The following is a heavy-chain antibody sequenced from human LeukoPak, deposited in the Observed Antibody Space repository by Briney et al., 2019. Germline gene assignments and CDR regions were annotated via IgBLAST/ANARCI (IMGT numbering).Heavy chain of an antibody. CDR3: ARGGYSYGSYYFDY. CDR2: ITSSSSYI. Sequence: GGSLRLSCAASGFTFSGYSMNWARQAPGKGLEWVSSITSSSSYIYYADSVKGRFTISRDNAKNSLYLQMSSLRSEDTAVYYCARGGYSYGSYYFDYWGQGTLVTVSS. D-gene: IGHD5-18*01. CDR1: GFTFSGYS. J-gene: IGHJ4*02. V-gene: IGHV3-21*04.